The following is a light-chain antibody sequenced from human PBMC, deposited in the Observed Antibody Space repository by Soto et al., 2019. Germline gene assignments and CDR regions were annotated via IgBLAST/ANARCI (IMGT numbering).Light chain of an antibody. CDR3: QQYDKSPPIT. CDR1: QSVTSNY. Sequence: EIVLTQSPGTLSLSPGERATLSCRASQSVTSNYLAWYQQKPGQAPRLLIYGPSSRATGIPDRFSGSGSGTDFTLTISRLEPEDFAVYFCQQYDKSPPITFGQGTRLETK. V-gene: IGKV3-20*01. J-gene: IGKJ5*01. CDR2: GPS.